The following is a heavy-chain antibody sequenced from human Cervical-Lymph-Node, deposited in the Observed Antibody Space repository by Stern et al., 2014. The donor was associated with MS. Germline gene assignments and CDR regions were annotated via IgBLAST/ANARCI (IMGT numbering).Heavy chain of an antibody. Sequence: MQLVESGGGVVQPGGSQRLSCTASGFTFEDYAMEWVRQVPGKGLEWVAMTWYDGSQKYYGDSVRGRFSVSRDNSRNTLYLQMKSLSLEDTAVYYCARKIPDYYYYAMDVWGQGTTVTVSS. V-gene: IGHV3-33*01. J-gene: IGHJ6*02. CDR2: TWYDGSQK. CDR3: ARKIPDYYYYAMDV. CDR1: GFTFEDYA. D-gene: IGHD2-2*02.